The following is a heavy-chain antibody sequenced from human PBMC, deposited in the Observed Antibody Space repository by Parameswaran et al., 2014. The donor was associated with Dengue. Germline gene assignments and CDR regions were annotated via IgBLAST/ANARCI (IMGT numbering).Heavy chain of an antibody. D-gene: IGHD6-6*01. Sequence: VRQAPGKGLEWIGEIYHSGSTNYNPSLKSRVTISVDKSKNQFSLKLSSVTAADTAVYYCRLSIAAPRGYYYGMDVWGQGTTVTVSS. V-gene: IGHV4-4*02. J-gene: IGHJ6*02. CDR2: IYHSGST. CDR3: RLSIAAPRGYYYGMDV.